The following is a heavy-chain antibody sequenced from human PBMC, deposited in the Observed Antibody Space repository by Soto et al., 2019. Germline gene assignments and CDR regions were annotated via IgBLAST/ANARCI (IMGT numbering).Heavy chain of an antibody. V-gene: IGHV4-30-4*01. CDR2: IYYSGST. J-gene: IGHJ4*02. D-gene: IGHD6-13*01. CDR1: GGSISSGDYY. Sequence: SETLSLTCTVSGGSISSGDYYWSWIRQPPGKGLEWIGYIYYSGSTYYNPSLKSRVTISVDTSKNQFSLKLSSVTAADTAVYYCARGLAGIAAADVDYWGQGTLVTVSS. CDR3: ARGLAGIAAADVDY.